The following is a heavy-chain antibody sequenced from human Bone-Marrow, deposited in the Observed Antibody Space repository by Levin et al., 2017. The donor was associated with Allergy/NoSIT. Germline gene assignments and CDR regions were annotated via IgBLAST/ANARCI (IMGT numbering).Heavy chain of an antibody. J-gene: IGHJ6*02. Sequence: GGSLRLSCAASGFDFSNYDMNWVRQAPGKGPEWLSHISDTAYTVYYADSVKGRFTISRDNAKNLLYLQMSSLRPEDAAVYYCARVGASGSYSYYFGLDVWGQGTTVTVSS. V-gene: IGHV3-48*03. CDR3: ARVGASGSYSYYFGLDV. D-gene: IGHD3-10*01. CDR1: GFDFSNYD. CDR2: ISDTAYTV.